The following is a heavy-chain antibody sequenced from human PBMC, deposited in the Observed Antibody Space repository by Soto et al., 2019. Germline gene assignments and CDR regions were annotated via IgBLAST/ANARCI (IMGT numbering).Heavy chain of an antibody. CDR3: AKAYYYDSSGYYPYWFDP. D-gene: IGHD3-22*01. V-gene: IGHV3-23*01. Sequence: EVQLLESGGGLVQPGGSLRLSCAASGFTFSSYAMSWVRQAPGKGLEWVSAISGSGGSTYYADSVKGRFTISRDNSKNTQYLQMSSLGAEDTAVYYCAKAYYYDSSGYYPYWFDPWGQGTLVTVSS. CDR2: ISGSGGST. CDR1: GFTFSSYA. J-gene: IGHJ5*02.